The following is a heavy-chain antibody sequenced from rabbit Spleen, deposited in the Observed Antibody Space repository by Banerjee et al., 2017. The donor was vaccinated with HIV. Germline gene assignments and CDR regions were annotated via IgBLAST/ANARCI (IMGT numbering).Heavy chain of an antibody. D-gene: IGHD1-1*01. CDR3: ARNYVNAFDP. CDR2: INTATGKA. J-gene: IGHJ2*01. CDR1: GFSFSDRDV. V-gene: IGHV1S45*01. Sequence: QEQLEESGGGLVKPEGSLTLTCKASGFSFSDRDVMCWVRQAPGKGLEWIACINTATGKAVYANWAKGRFTISKTSSNTVTLQMTSLTAADTATYFCARNYVNAFDPWGPGTLVTVS.